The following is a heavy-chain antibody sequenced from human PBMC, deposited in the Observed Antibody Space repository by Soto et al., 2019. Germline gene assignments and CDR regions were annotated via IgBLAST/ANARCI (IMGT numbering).Heavy chain of an antibody. D-gene: IGHD1-26*01. V-gene: IGHV3-7*01. Sequence: GGSLRLSCAASGFTFSSYWMSWVRQAPGKGLEWVANIKQDGSEKYYVDSVKGRFTISRDNAKNSLYLQMNSLRAEDTAVYYCARDLIHSGSYYNAFDIWGQGTMVTVSS. CDR3: ARDLIHSGSYYNAFDI. J-gene: IGHJ3*02. CDR1: GFTFSSYW. CDR2: IKQDGSEK.